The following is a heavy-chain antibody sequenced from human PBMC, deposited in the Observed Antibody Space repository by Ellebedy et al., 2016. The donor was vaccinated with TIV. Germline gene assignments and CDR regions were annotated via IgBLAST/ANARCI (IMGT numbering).Heavy chain of an antibody. CDR2: IYSGGST. CDR1: GFTVRSNY. J-gene: IGHJ4*02. V-gene: IGHV3-53*01. CDR3: ASGSYYIDLIDY. Sequence: GESLKISCAASGFTVRSNYMSWVRQAPGKGLEWVSVIYSGGSTYYADSVKGRFTISRDNSKNTLYLQMNSLRAEDTAVYYCASGSYYIDLIDYWGQGTLVTVSS. D-gene: IGHD1-26*01.